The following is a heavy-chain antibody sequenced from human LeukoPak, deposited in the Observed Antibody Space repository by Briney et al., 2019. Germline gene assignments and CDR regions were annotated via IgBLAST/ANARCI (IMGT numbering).Heavy chain of an antibody. CDR1: GGTFSSYA. CDR3: ARVPRSGWYRYYFDY. V-gene: IGHV1-69*06. J-gene: IGHJ4*02. D-gene: IGHD6-19*01. Sequence: SVKVSCKASGGTFSSYAISWVRQAPGQGLEWMGGIIPIFGTANYAQKFQGRVTITADKSTSTAYMELSSLRSEDTAVYYCARVPRSGWYRYYFDYWGQGTLVTVSS. CDR2: IIPIFGTA.